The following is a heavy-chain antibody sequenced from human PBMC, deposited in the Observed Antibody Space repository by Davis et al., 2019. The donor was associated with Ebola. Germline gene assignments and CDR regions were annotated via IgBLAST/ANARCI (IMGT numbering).Heavy chain of an antibody. J-gene: IGHJ6*04. D-gene: IGHD2-2*01. CDR3: ARDQDIVVVPAASYGMDV. CDR1: GYTFTNYG. Sequence: ASVKVSCKTSGYTFTNYGITWVRQAPGQGLEWMGWMNPHNGNTNYAQNVQGRVIMTSDTATTTAYMELSRLRSDDTAVYYCARDQDIVVVPAASYGMDVWGKGTTVTVSS. CDR2: MNPHNGNT. V-gene: IGHV1-18*04.